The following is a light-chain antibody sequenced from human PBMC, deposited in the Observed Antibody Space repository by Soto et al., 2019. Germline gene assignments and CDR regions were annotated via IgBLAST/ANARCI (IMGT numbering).Light chain of an antibody. CDR1: QTIRSTY. CDR3: QQYGSSLIT. CDR2: GAS. V-gene: IGKV3-20*01. Sequence: DIVLTQSPGTLSLSPGERVTLSCRASQTIRSTYFAWYQQKPGQAPRLLIYGASSRATGIPVRFSGTGSGTDFALTISRLEPEDSAVYYCQQYGSSLITFGLGTRLEIK. J-gene: IGKJ5*01.